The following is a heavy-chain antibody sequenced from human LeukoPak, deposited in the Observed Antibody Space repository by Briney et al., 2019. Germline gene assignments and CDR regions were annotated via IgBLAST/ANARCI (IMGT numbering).Heavy chain of an antibody. CDR3: ARGVPGIAARPFDY. V-gene: IGHV1-69*05. J-gene: IGHJ4*02. Sequence: GASVKVSCKASGGTFSSYAISWVRQAPGQGLEWMGGIIPIFGTANYAQKFQGRVTITTDESTSTAYMELSSLRSEDTAVYYCARGVPGIAARPFDYWGQGTLVTVSS. CDR2: IIPIFGTA. D-gene: IGHD6-6*01. CDR1: GGTFSSYA.